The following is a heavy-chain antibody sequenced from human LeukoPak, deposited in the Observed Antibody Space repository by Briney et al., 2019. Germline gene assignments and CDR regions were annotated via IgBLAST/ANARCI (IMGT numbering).Heavy chain of an antibody. CDR3: ARDPGRSGGSCYSDY. D-gene: IGHD2-15*01. CDR1: GFTFGSFS. J-gene: IGHJ4*02. CDR2: ISSSGSGTYI. V-gene: IGHV3-21*01. Sequence: GGSLRLSCAASGFTFGSFSMTWVRQAPGQGLEWVSTISSSGSGTYIYYADSVKGRFTISRDNAKNSLYLQMNSLRAEDTAVYYCARDPGRSGGSCYSDYWGQGALVTVSS.